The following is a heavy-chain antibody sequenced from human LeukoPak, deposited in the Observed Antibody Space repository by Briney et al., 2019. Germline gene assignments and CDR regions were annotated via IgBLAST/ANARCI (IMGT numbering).Heavy chain of an antibody. D-gene: IGHD3-3*01. CDR3: ARGKDFWSGYHVYWYFDL. Sequence: SSQTLSLTCTVSGGSISIGSYYWSWIRQPPGKGLEWIGYIYYSGSTNYNPSLKSRVTISVDTSKNQFSLKLSSVTAADTAVYYCARGKDFWSGYHVYWYFDLWGRGTLVTVSS. CDR1: GGSISIGSYY. CDR2: IYYSGST. V-gene: IGHV4-61*01. J-gene: IGHJ2*01.